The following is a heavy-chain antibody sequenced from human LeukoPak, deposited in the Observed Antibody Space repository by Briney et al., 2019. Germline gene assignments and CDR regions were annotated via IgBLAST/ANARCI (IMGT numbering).Heavy chain of an antibody. D-gene: IGHD1-1*01. V-gene: IGHV1-18*01. J-gene: IGHJ4*02. CDR3: AREERLDNDMRFDY. Sequence: ASVKVSCKASGYTFTSFGITWVRQAPGQGLEWMGWISAYNGNTNYAQKLQGRVTMTTDTSTSTAYMELSSLRSEDTAVYYCAREERLDNDMRFDYWGQGTLVTVSS. CDR1: GYTFTSFG. CDR2: ISAYNGNT.